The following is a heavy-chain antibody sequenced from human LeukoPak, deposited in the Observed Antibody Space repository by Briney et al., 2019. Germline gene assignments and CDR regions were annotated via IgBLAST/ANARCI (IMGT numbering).Heavy chain of an antibody. CDR1: GYTFTSYG. CDR3: ARIAVAGTRFYYYYGMDV. J-gene: IGHJ6*02. CDR2: ISAYNGNT. Sequence: ASVKVSCKASGYTFTSYGISWVRQAPGQGLEWMGWISAYNGNTNYAQKLQGRVTMTTDTSMSTAYMELRSLRSDDTAVYYCARIAVAGTRFYYYYGMDVWGQGTTVTVSS. D-gene: IGHD6-19*01. V-gene: IGHV1-18*01.